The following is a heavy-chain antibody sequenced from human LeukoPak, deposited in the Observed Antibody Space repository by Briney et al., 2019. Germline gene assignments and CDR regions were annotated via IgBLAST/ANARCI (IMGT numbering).Heavy chain of an antibody. J-gene: IGHJ3*02. Sequence: ASVKVSCKASGYTFTIYYMHWVRQAPGQGLEWMGIINPSGGSTSYAQKFQGRVTMTRDTSTSTVYMELSSLRSEDTAVYYCARLPRDGYNWNDAFDIWGQGTMVTVSS. V-gene: IGHV1-46*01. CDR3: ARLPRDGYNWNDAFDI. CDR1: GYTFTIYY. D-gene: IGHD5-24*01. CDR2: INPSGGST.